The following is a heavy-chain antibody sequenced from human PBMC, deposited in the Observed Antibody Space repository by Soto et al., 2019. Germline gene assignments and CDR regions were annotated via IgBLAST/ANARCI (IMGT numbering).Heavy chain of an antibody. V-gene: IGHV4-30-2*01. CDR2: ISPSGSP. Sequence: PSETLSLTCSVSGGSVNSGGYSWSWIRQPPGKGLEWIGFISPSGSPAYNPSLKSRVTISVDRSNNQISLELSSVTAADTAVYYCARGVLAWGPGTLVTVPQ. CDR1: GGSVNSGGYS. J-gene: IGHJ5*02. D-gene: IGHD2-8*01. CDR3: ARGVLA.